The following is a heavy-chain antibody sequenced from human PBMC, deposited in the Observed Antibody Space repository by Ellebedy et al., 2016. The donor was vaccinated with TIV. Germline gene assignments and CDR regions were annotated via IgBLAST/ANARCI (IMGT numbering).Heavy chain of an antibody. J-gene: IGHJ4*02. CDR3: AKDRWTDFDWYHMEGAFDY. CDR1: GFTFSSYS. V-gene: IGHV3-21*04. Sequence: GGSLRLSCAASGFTFSSYSMNWVRQAPGKGLEWISSISSSSSYIYYADSVKGRFTISRDNSKNTLYLQMNSLRAEDTAVYYCAKDRWTDFDWYHMEGAFDYWGQGTLVTVSS. CDR2: ISSSSSYI. D-gene: IGHD3-9*01.